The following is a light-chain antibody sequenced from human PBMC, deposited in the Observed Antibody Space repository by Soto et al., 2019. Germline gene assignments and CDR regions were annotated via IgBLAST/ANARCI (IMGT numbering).Light chain of an antibody. CDR2: AAS. Sequence: DIQMTQSPSSLSASVGDRITITCRASQTVTNYLNWYQQKPGEAPKLLIYAASSLQSGVPSRFSGSGSGTDFTLTISSLRPEDFATYYCQQTYTSPRTFGQGTKLEIK. J-gene: IGKJ2*02. CDR3: QQTYTSPRT. V-gene: IGKV1-39*01. CDR1: QTVTNY.